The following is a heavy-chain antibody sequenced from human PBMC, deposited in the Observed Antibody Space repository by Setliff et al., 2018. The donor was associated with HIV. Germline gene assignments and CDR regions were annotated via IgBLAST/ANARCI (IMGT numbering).Heavy chain of an antibody. CDR1: GGSISNNSYY. Sequence: SETLSLTCTVSGGSISNNSYYWGWVRQPPGKGLELIGNLFYNGNTYYNPSLKSRVTVSVDTSKDQFSLRLSSVTVADTAVYYCASGQWLEHAFDIWGQGTVVTVSS. V-gene: IGHV4-39*01. CDR2: LFYNGNT. CDR3: ASGQWLEHAFDI. J-gene: IGHJ3*02. D-gene: IGHD6-19*01.